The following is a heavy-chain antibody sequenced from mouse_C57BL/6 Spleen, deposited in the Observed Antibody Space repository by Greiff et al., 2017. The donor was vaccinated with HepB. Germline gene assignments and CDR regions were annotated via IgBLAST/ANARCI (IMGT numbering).Heavy chain of an antibody. D-gene: IGHD2-2*01. J-gene: IGHJ4*01. CDR3: ARGGGLRRSYAMDY. V-gene: IGHV5-4*01. Sequence: EVQGVESGGGLVKPGGSLKLSCAASGFTFSSYAMSWVRQTPEKRLEWVATISDGGSYTYYPDNVKGRFTISRDNAKNNLYLQMSHLKSEDTAMYYCARGGGLRRSYAMDYWGQGTSVTVSS. CDR1: GFTFSSYA. CDR2: ISDGGSYT.